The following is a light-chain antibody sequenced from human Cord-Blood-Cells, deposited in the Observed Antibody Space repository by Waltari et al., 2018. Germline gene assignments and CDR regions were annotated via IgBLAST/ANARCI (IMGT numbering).Light chain of an antibody. CDR1: TGAVTSGHY. Sequence: QAVVTQEPSLTVSPGGTVTLTCGSSTGAVTSGHYPYWFQQKPGQAPRTLIYDTSNKHXXXXXXXXGXXXXXXXXLTLSGAQPEDEAEYYCLLSYSGARVFGGGTKLTVL. V-gene: IGLV7-46*01. J-gene: IGLJ3*02. CDR3: LLSYSGARV. CDR2: DTS.